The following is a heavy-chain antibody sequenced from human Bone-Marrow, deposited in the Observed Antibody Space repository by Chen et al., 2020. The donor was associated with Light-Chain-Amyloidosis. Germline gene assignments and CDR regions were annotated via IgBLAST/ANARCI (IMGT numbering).Heavy chain of an antibody. Sequence: QVQLVQSGAEVKKPGPSVKVSCKSSGGSFNDYAMSWVRQAPGQGLEWMGGIISLLGITKYAEKFQGRVTITADDSTSTAYMGLNTLTPDDTALYFCATGTGSRGTFDVWGQGTMVIVSS. CDR1: GGSFNDYA. CDR2: IISLLGIT. V-gene: IGHV1-69*01. J-gene: IGHJ3*01. CDR3: ATGTGSRGTFDV. D-gene: IGHD3-10*01.